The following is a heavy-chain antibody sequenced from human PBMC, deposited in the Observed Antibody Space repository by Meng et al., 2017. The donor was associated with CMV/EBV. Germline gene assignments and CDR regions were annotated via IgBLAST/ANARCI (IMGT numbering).Heavy chain of an antibody. Sequence: SVKVSCKASGGTFSSYTISWVRQAPGQGLEWMGRIIPILGIANYAQKFQGRVTITRNTSISTAYMELSSLRSEDTAVYYCARVYPTIFGVVRSMDVWGQGTTVTVSS. CDR1: GGTFSSYT. J-gene: IGHJ6*02. D-gene: IGHD3-3*01. CDR3: ARVYPTIFGVVRSMDV. V-gene: IGHV1-69*02. CDR2: IIPILGIA.